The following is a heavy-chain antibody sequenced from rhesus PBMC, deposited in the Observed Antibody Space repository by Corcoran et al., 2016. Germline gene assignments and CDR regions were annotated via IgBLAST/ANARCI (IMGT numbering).Heavy chain of an antibody. D-gene: IGHD6-37*01. CDR2: IYGNSTSI. CDR3: ARGKRWLENHDAFDF. J-gene: IGHJ3*01. V-gene: IGHV4-73*01. CDR1: GGSISGYYY. Sequence: QVQLQQWGEGLVKPSETLSLTCAVYGGSISGYYYWSWIRQPPVKRLEWIGYIYGNSTSIHYNPSLKNRVTMSTDTSKNQFSLKLSSVTAADTAVYYCARGKRWLENHDAFDFWGQGLRVTVSS.